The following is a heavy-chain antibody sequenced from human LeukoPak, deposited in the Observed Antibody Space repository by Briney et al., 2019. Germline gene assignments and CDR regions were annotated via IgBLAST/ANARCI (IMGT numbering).Heavy chain of an antibody. V-gene: IGHV3-74*01. CDR2: INSDGSST. CDR1: GFTLSSYW. J-gene: IGHJ4*02. CDR3: ARIASHSSSWYDGGY. D-gene: IGHD6-13*01. Sequence: GRSLRLPCAASGFTLSSYWMHWVRQAPGKGLVWVSRINSDGSSTSYADSVKGRFTISRDNAKNTLYLQMNSLRAEDTGVYYCARIASHSSSWYDGGYWGQGTLVTVSS.